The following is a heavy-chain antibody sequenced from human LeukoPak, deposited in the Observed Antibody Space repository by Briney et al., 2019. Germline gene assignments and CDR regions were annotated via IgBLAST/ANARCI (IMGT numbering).Heavy chain of an antibody. Sequence: ASVKVSCKASGYTFTSYGISWVRQAPGQGLEWVGWISAYNGNTNYAQKLQGRVTMTTDTSTSTAYMELRRLRSDDTAVYYCARDQRRLSGAKYSSSSDYWGQGTLVTVSS. CDR3: ARDQRRLSGAKYSSSSDY. D-gene: IGHD6-13*01. J-gene: IGHJ4*02. V-gene: IGHV1-18*01. CDR1: GYTFTSYG. CDR2: ISAYNGNT.